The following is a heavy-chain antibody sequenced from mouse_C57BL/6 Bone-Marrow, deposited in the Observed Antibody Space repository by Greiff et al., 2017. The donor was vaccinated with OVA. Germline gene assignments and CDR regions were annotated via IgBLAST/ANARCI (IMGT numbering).Heavy chain of an antibody. D-gene: IGHD2-5*01. J-gene: IGHJ4*01. V-gene: IGHV3-6*01. CDR1: GYSITSGYY. Sequence: ESGPGLVKPSQSLSLTCSVTGYSITSGYYWNWIRQFPGNKLEWMGYISYDGSNNYNPSLKNRISITRDTSKNQFFLKLNSVTTEDTATYYCASSASNLLMDYWGQGTSVTVSS. CDR3: ASSASNLLMDY. CDR2: ISYDGSN.